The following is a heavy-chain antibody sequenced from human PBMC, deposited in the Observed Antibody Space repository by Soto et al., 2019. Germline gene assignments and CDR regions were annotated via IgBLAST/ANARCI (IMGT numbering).Heavy chain of an antibody. CDR1: GGSYSDYY. J-gene: IGHJ5*02. V-gene: IGHV4-34*01. Sequence: QVQLQQWGAGLLKPSETLSLTCAVSGGSYSDYYWTWVRQPPGKGLEWIGEINHSGRTNYNPSLKGGVTISEDSSKNQFSLKLTSVTAADTTVYYCARGPPFSKSHYNGRRYRFDPWGQGTLVTVSS. CDR2: INHSGRT. CDR3: ARGPPFSKSHYNGRRYRFDP. D-gene: IGHD3-10*01.